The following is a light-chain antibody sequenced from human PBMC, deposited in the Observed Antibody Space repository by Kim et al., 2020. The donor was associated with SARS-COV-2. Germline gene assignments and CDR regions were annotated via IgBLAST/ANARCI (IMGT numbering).Light chain of an antibody. V-gene: IGKV1-5*01. CDR1: QNINTW. Sequence: STLSASVGDRVTITCRASQNINTWLAWHRQKPGKAPEVLIHDASTLKSGVPSRFSGSGSGTEFTLTISSLQPDDSATYYCQQHNAHFGQGTNLEIK. CDR2: DAS. CDR3: QQHNAH. J-gene: IGKJ2*01.